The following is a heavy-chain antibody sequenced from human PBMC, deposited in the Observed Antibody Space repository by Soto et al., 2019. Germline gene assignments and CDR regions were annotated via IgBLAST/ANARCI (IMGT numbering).Heavy chain of an antibody. CDR3: ASGRVDYDFWSGYYPFDY. J-gene: IGHJ4*02. Sequence: EVQLLESGGGLVQPGGSLRLSCAASGFTFSSYAMSWVRQAPGKGLEWVSAISGSGGSTYYADSVKGRFTISRDNSKNTLYRQMNSLRAEDTAVYYCASGRVDYDFWSGYYPFDYWGQGTLVTVSS. V-gene: IGHV3-23*01. D-gene: IGHD3-3*01. CDR1: GFTFSSYA. CDR2: ISGSGGST.